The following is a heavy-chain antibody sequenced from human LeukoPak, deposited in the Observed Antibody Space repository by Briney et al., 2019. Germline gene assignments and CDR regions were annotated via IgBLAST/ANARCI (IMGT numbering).Heavy chain of an antibody. D-gene: IGHD6-13*01. CDR3: AREGLAAATGSWDY. J-gene: IGHJ4*02. V-gene: IGHV4-39*07. CDR1: GGSISSSSYY. Sequence: ASETLSLTCTVSGGSISSSSYYWGWIRQPPGKGLEWIGSIYYSGSTYYNPSLKSRVTISVDTSKNQFSLKLSSVTAADTAVYYCAREGLAAATGSWDYWGQGTLVTVSS. CDR2: IYYSGST.